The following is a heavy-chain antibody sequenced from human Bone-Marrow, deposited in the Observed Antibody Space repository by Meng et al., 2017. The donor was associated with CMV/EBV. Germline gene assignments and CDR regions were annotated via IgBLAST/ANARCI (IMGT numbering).Heavy chain of an antibody. D-gene: IGHD3-10*01. CDR3: AKVFYYGSGSYYLGYGMDV. V-gene: IGHV3-30*02. CDR1: GFTFSSYG. J-gene: IGHJ6*02. Sequence: GESPKISCAASGFTFSSYGMHWVRQAPGKGLEWVAFIRYDGSNKYYADSVKGRFTISRDNSKNTLYLQMNSLRAEDTAVYYCAKVFYYGSGSYYLGYGMDVWGQGTTVTGSS. CDR2: IRYDGSNK.